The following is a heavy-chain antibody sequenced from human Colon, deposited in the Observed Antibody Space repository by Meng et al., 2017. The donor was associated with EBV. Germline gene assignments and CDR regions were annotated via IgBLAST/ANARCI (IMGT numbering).Heavy chain of an antibody. D-gene: IGHD3-22*01. CDR2: INTHTGNP. V-gene: IGHV7-4-1*02. J-gene: IGHJ2*01. CDR3: ARGGPYPDSSGFRWYFDL. CDR1: GYTFINYA. Sequence: VQLVKSGFELKKPGPSVKVSFKASGYTFINYAIHWVRQAPGQGLEWMGWINTHTGNPTYGQGFTGRFVLSSDTSVSTANLQISSLKAEDTAVYYCARGGPYPDSSGFRWYFDLWGRGTLVTVSS.